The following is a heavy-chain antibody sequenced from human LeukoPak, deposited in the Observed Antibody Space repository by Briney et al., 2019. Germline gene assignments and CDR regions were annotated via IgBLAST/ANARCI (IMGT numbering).Heavy chain of an antibody. CDR3: ARGYGGYNSEAAPYFDY. Sequence: PSETLSLTCAVYGGSFSSYYWSWIRQPPGKGLEWIGEINHSGSTNYNPSLKSRVSILVDKSRNQFSLNLNSVTAADTAVYYCARGYGGYNSEAAPYFDYWGQGTLVTVSS. CDR1: GGSFSSYY. CDR2: INHSGST. V-gene: IGHV4-34*01. J-gene: IGHJ4*02. D-gene: IGHD5-24*01.